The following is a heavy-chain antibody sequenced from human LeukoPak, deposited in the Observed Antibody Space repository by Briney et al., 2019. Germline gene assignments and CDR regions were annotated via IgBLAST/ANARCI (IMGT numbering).Heavy chain of an antibody. Sequence: GGSLRLSCAASGFTFSSYYIHWVRQATGKGLEWVSSIGAAGDTYYPASVKGRFTISRDNAKNSLYLQMNSLRAGDTAVYYCARGYCSGGSCYYYYYGMDVWGQGTTVTVSS. CDR2: IGAAGDT. CDR3: ARGYCSGGSCYYYYYGMDV. D-gene: IGHD2-15*01. J-gene: IGHJ6*02. V-gene: IGHV3-13*01. CDR1: GFTFSSYY.